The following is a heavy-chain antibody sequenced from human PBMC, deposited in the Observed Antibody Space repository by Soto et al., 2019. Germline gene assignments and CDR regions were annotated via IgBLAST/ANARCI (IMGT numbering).Heavy chain of an antibody. CDR3: ARDRDGYNGAFDY. D-gene: IGHD5-12*01. Sequence: ASVKVSCKASGYTFSNYYMHWVRQAPGQGLEWMGIVNPSGGSTSYGQKFQGRVTMTRDTSTSTVYMELSTLRSEYTAVYYCARDRDGYNGAFDYWGQGTLVTVSS. J-gene: IGHJ4*02. CDR1: GYTFSNYY. V-gene: IGHV1-46*03. CDR2: VNPSGGST.